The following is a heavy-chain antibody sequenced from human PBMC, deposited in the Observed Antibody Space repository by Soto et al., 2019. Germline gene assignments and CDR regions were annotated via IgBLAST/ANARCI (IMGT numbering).Heavy chain of an antibody. CDR1: GFTFSSYG. CDR2: ISYDGSN. J-gene: IGHJ4*02. D-gene: IGHD1-26*01. CDR3: AKGSYSGRYSDFDC. Sequence: PGGSLRLSCAASGFTFSSYGMFWVRQAPGRGLEWVAFISYDGSNKCPDSVKGRFTISRDNSKNTLYLQMNSLRAEDTAVYYCAKGSYSGRYSDFDCWGQGTLVTVSS. V-gene: IGHV3-30*18.